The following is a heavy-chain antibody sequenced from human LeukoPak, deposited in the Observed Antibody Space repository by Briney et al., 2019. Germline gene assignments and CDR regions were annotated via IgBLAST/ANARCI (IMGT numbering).Heavy chain of an antibody. J-gene: IGHJ4*02. Sequence: GGPLRLSCAASGLTFNKKWMTWVRQAPGKGLRWVAHIRDDGSDQFYVDSVKGRFTISRDNARRSVSLQMNSLTYEDTAVYYCATWSDGWEFDHWGQGTLVSVSS. CDR3: ATWSDGWEFDH. V-gene: IGHV3-7*05. CDR1: GLTFNKKW. D-gene: IGHD5-24*01. CDR2: IRDDGSDQ.